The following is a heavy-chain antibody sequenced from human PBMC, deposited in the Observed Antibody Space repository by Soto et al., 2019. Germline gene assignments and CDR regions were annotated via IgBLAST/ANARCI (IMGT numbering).Heavy chain of an antibody. CDR3: ARESDYYDSSGSGFDY. V-gene: IGHV4-31*03. Sequence: PSETMSLTCTVSGGSISRGAYYWSWIRQYPGKGLELIGYIYKAGSTFYTPSLKSRLNISVATSKNQFSRKLTSVTAADTAVYYCARESDYYDSSGSGFDYWGPVTQGTVS. CDR1: GGSISRGAYY. CDR2: IYKAGST. D-gene: IGHD3-22*01. J-gene: IGHJ4*01.